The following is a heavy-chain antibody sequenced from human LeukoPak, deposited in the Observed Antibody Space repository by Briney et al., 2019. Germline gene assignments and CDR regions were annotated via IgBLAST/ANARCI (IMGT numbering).Heavy chain of an antibody. J-gene: IGHJ4*02. Sequence: SETLSLTCTVSGGSISSSSYYWGWIRQPPGKGLEWIGSIYYSGSTYYNPSLKSRVTISVDTSKNQFSLKLSSVTAADTAVYYCARPYSSGWHGIDYWGQGTLVTVSS. V-gene: IGHV4-39*01. CDR1: GGSISSSSYY. CDR3: ARPYSSGWHGIDY. D-gene: IGHD6-19*01. CDR2: IYYSGST.